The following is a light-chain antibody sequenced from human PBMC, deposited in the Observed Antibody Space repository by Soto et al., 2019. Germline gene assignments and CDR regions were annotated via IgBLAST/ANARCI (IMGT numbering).Light chain of an antibody. CDR1: QSVSSN. CDR2: GAS. V-gene: IGKV3-15*01. CDR3: PQYNNWPPAFT. Sequence: EIVMTQSPATLSVSPGERATLSCRASQSVSSNLAWYQQKPGQAPRLLIYGASTRATGIPARFSGSGSGTEFTLTISSLQSEDFAVYYCPQYNNWPPAFTFGPGTKVDIK. J-gene: IGKJ3*01.